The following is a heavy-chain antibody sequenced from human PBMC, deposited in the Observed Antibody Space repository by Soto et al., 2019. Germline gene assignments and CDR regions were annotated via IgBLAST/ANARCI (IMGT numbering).Heavy chain of an antibody. Sequence: SETLSLTCAVYGGSFSGYYWSWIRQPPGKGLEWIGEINHSGSTNYNPSLKSRVTISVDTSKNQFSLKLSSVTAADTAVYYCARGRGYGPYYYYGMDVWGQGTTVTVSS. CDR3: ARGRGYGPYYYYGMDV. CDR2: INHSGST. CDR1: GGSFSGYY. V-gene: IGHV4-34*01. D-gene: IGHD5-18*01. J-gene: IGHJ6*01.